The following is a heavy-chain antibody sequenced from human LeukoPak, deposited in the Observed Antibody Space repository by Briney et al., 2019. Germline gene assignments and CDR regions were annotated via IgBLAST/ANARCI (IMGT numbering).Heavy chain of an antibody. J-gene: IGHJ5*02. CDR1: GGTFSNYA. CDR2: IIPFLDTS. Sequence: SVKVSCTASGGTFSNYALSWVRQAPGQGLEWMGAIIPFLDTSNYPPKFQDRVTITTDESTSTAYMELSSLRSDDTAVYYCARAQAGNYDWPLDLWGQGTLVTVSS. V-gene: IGHV1-69*05. CDR3: ARAQAGNYDWPLDL. D-gene: IGHD5-12*01.